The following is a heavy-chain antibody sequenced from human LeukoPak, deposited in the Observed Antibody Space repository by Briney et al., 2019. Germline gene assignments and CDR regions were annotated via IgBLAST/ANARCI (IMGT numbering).Heavy chain of an antibody. CDR2: IKKDGSEK. J-gene: IGHJ3*02. Sequence: GGSLRLYCAASGFTFSSYWMSWDRQAQGKGLEWVANIKKDGSEKYYVDSVKVRFTISRDNAKNSLYLQMNRLRAEDTAVYYCAREWLLLPAFDIWGQGTKVTVSS. V-gene: IGHV3-7*03. CDR1: GFTFSSYW. CDR3: AREWLLLPAFDI. D-gene: IGHD2-15*01.